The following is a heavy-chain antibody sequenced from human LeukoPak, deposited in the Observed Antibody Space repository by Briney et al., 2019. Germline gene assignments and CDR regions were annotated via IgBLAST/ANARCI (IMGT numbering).Heavy chain of an antibody. V-gene: IGHV3-7*01. Sequence: PGGSLRLSCAASGFIFSSYSMSWVRQAPGKGLEWVANIKQDGSEKYYVDSVKGRFTISRDNAKNSLYLQMNSLRAEDTAVYYCARDLPYCGGDCYSNPFDYWGQGTLVTVSS. CDR1: GFIFSSYS. J-gene: IGHJ4*02. CDR2: IKQDGSEK. CDR3: ARDLPYCGGDCYSNPFDY. D-gene: IGHD2-21*02.